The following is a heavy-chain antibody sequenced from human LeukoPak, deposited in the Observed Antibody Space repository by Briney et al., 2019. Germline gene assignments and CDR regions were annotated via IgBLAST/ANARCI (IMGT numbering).Heavy chain of an antibody. CDR3: ASHGHYYSN. Sequence: GESLQISFKGSGYSFTNYWIGWVRQMPGKGLEWMGIIYPDDSDTRYSPSFQGQVTISADKSINTAYLQWSSLKASDTAMYYCASHGHYYSNWGQGTPVTVSS. V-gene: IGHV5-51*01. CDR2: IYPDDSDT. J-gene: IGHJ4*02. CDR1: GYSFTNYW. D-gene: IGHD3-10*01.